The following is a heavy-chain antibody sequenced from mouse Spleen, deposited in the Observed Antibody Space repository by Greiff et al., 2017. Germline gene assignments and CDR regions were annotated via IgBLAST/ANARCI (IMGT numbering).Heavy chain of an antibody. V-gene: IGHV1-53*01. J-gene: IGHJ3*01. D-gene: IGHD1-1*01. CDR1: GYTFTSYW. Sequence: VQLQQPGTELVKPGASVKLSCKASGYTFTSYWMHWVKQRPGQGLEWIGNINPSNGGTNYNEKFKSKATLTVDKSSSTAYMQLSSLTSEDSAVYYCARTGHYYGSSYDWFAYWGQGTLVTVSA. CDR3: ARTGHYYGSSYDWFAY. CDR2: INPSNGGT.